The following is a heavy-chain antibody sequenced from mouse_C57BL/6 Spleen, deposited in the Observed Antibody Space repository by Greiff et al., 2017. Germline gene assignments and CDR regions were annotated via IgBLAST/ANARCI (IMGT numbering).Heavy chain of an antibody. J-gene: IGHJ2*01. V-gene: IGHV1-50*01. D-gene: IGHD1-1*01. CDR2: IDPSDSYT. Sequence: QVQLQQPGAELVKPGASVKLSCKASGYTFTSYWMQWVKQRPGQGLEWIGEIDPSDSYTNYNQKFKGKATLTVDTSSSTAYMQLSSLTSEDSAVYYCARDPRFITTVVHYFDYWGQGTTLTVSS. CDR3: ARDPRFITTVVHYFDY. CDR1: GYTFTSYW.